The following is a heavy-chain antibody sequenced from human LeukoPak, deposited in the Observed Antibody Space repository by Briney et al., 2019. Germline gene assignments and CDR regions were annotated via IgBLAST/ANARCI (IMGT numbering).Heavy chain of an antibody. CDR1: GYTFTSYG. J-gene: IGHJ4*02. Sequence: ASVKVSCMESGYTFTSYGISWVRQAPGQGLEWMGWISAYKGNTNYVQKLQGRVTMTPDTSTSTAYMKLRSLRSDDTAVYYCARDLGYSSSSVGDYWGQGTLVTVSS. D-gene: IGHD6-6*01. CDR3: ARDLGYSSSSVGDY. V-gene: IGHV1-18*01. CDR2: ISAYKGNT.